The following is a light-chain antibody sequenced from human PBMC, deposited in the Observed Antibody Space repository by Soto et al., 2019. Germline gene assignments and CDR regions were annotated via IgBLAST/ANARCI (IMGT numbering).Light chain of an antibody. CDR1: QSVSTNN. CDR2: GAS. J-gene: IGKJ1*01. CDR3: QQYGSSPRT. V-gene: IGKV3-20*01. Sequence: IVLTQSPGTLSSSPGERATLSCRASQSVSTNNLAWYQQRPGRAPRLLIYGASSRATGIPDRFSGSGSGTDFTLTISRLEPEDFAVYYCQQYGSSPRTFGQGTKVDIK.